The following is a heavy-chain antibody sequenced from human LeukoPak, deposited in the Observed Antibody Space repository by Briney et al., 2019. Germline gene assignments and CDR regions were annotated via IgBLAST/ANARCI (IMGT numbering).Heavy chain of an antibody. J-gene: IGHJ4*02. D-gene: IGHD6-25*01. Sequence: SETLSLTCTVSGGSISSYYWSWIRQPPGKGLEWIGYIYYSGSSNYNPSLKSRVTISVDTSKNQFSLKLSSVTAADTAVYYCAREYSSGFDYWGQGTLVTVSS. CDR3: AREYSSGFDY. CDR2: IYYSGSS. CDR1: GGSISSYY. V-gene: IGHV4-59*01.